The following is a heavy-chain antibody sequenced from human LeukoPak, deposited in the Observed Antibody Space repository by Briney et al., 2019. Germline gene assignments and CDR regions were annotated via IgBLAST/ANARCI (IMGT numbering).Heavy chain of an antibody. CDR1: GGSISTSY. CDR3: ARLSRYSYGYADY. V-gene: IGHV4-59*01. CDR2: IYNGEIT. J-gene: IGHJ4*02. Sequence: SETLSLTCTVSGGSISTSYWTWIRQPPGKGLEWIGYIYNGEITTYNPSLKRRVTISVQTSRNQFSLSLTSVTAADTAVYYCARLSRYSYGYADYWGQGTLVTVSS. D-gene: IGHD5-18*01.